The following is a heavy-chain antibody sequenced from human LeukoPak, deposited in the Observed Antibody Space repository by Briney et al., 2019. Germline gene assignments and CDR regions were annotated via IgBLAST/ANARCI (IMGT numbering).Heavy chain of an antibody. D-gene: IGHD5-18*01. V-gene: IGHV1-46*01. CDR3: ARGPHNGYSYVGGWFDP. CDR1: GYTFTSYY. J-gene: IGHJ5*02. Sequence: GASVTVSCKASGYTFTSYYMHWVRQAPGQGLEWMGIINPSGGSTSYAQKFQGRVTMTRDMSTSTVYMELSSLRSEDTAVYYCARGPHNGYSYVGGWFDPWGQGTLVTVSS. CDR2: INPSGGST.